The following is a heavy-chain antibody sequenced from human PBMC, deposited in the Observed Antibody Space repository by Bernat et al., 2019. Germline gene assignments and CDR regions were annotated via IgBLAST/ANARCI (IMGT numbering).Heavy chain of an antibody. D-gene: IGHD3-22*01. V-gene: IGHV4-39*01. J-gene: IGHJ3*02. Sequence: QLQLQESGPGLVKPSETLSLTCTFSGGSISSSSYYWGWTRPPPGQGLEWIGSIYYSGSTYYNPSLKSRVTISVDTTKNQFSLKLSSVTAADAAVYYCAGTPRGTMIDAFDIWGQGTMVTVSS. CDR1: GGSISSSSYY. CDR3: AGTPRGTMIDAFDI. CDR2: IYYSGST.